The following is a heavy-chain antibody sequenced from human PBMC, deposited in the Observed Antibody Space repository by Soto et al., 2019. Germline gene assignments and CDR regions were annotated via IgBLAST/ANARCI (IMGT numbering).Heavy chain of an antibody. CDR2: IVPILAVP. CDR1: GGTFSSYT. CDR3: ARDRYAYGSGRTIDS. J-gene: IGHJ4*02. Sequence: QVQLVQSGAEVKKPGSSVKVSCKASGGTFSSYTLSWVRQAPGQGLEWMGRIVPILAVPNYAQRFQGRVTSTTDKATDTAYMELSSLTSEDTAVYYCARDRYAYGSGRTIDSWGQGTLVTVSS. D-gene: IGHD3-10*01. V-gene: IGHV1-69*08.